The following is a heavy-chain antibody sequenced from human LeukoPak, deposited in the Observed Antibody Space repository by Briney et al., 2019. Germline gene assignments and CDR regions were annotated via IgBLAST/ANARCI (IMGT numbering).Heavy chain of an antibody. D-gene: IGHD3-3*01. Sequence: PSETLSLTCTVSGGSISSGDYYWSWIRQPPGKGLEWIGYIYYSGSTYYNPSLKSRVTISVDTSKNQFSLKLSSVTAADTAVYYCARVRSVREYYDFWSGYYVDPWGQGTLVTVSS. J-gene: IGHJ5*02. V-gene: IGHV4-30-4*08. CDR1: GGSISSGDYY. CDR2: IYYSGST. CDR3: ARVRSVREYYDFWSGYYVDP.